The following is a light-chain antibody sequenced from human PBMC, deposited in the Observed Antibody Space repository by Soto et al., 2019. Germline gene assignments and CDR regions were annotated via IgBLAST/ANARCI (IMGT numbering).Light chain of an antibody. Sequence: QSALTQPASVSGSPGQSITISCTGTSSDVGGYNYVSWYQQHPGKAPKLMIYDVSNRPSGVSNRFSGSKSVNTASLTIYGLQAEDEADYYCSSYTSSSTSLVFGGGTKLTVL. V-gene: IGLV2-14*01. CDR3: SSYTSSSTSLV. CDR2: DVS. CDR1: SSDVGGYNY. J-gene: IGLJ3*02.